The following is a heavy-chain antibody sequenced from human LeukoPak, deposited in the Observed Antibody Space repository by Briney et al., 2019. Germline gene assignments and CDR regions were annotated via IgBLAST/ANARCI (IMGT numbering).Heavy chain of an antibody. V-gene: IGHV1-46*01. D-gene: IGHD2-21*02. Sequence: ASVKVSCKASGYTFTSYYIHWVRQAPGQGLEWMGIINPSGGSTSYARKFQGRVTMTRDTSTSTVYMELSSLRSEDTAVYYCARELLDCGGDCYGPDYWGQGTLVTVSS. CDR3: ARELLDCGGDCYGPDY. J-gene: IGHJ4*02. CDR1: GYTFTSYY. CDR2: INPSGGST.